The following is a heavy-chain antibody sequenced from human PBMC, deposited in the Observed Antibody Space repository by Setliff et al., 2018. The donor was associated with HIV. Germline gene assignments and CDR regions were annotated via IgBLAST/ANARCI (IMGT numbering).Heavy chain of an antibody. Sequence: PSETLSLTCAVYGGSFSGYYWSWIRQPPGKGLEWIGEINHSGSTNYNMSLWSRVTISLDASRNQFSLELISVTAADTAVYYCAGGPDTTSIDYWAQGTLVTVSS. D-gene: IGHD1-26*01. J-gene: IGHJ4*02. CDR3: AGGPDTTSIDY. CDR1: GGSFSGYY. V-gene: IGHV4-34*01. CDR2: INHSGST.